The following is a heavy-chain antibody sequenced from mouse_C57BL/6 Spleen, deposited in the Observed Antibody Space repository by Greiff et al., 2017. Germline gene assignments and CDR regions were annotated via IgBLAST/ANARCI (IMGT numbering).Heavy chain of an antibody. Sequence: QVQLKESGPGILQPSQTLSLTCSFSGFSLSTFGMGVGWIRQPSGKGLEWLAHIWWDDDKYYNPALKSRLTISKATSKNQVFLKLANVDSADTATYYCARIDSNYDWFAYWGQGTLVTVSA. CDR1: GFSLSTFGMG. V-gene: IGHV8-8*01. J-gene: IGHJ3*01. D-gene: IGHD2-5*01. CDR2: IWWDDDK. CDR3: ARIDSNYDWFAY.